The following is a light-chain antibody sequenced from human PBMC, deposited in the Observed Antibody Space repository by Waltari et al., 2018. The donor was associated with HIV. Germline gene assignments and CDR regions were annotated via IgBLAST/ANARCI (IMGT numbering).Light chain of an antibody. CDR1: SSAVGRFKY. V-gene: IGLV2-8*01. CDR2: DVT. CDR3: SSYGGGNTVL. Sequence: QSALTQPPSASGSPGQSVTISCTRTSSAVGRFKYVSWYQQHPGKAPKLMIYDVTKWPSGVPDRFPGSKSGNTASLTVSGLQAEDEADYYCSSYGGGNTVLFGGGTRLTVL. J-gene: IGLJ3*02.